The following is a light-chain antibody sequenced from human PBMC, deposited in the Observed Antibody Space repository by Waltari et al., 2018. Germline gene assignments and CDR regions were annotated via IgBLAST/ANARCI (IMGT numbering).Light chain of an antibody. CDR3: SSYTSSSTLENV. Sequence: HSALTQPDSVSGYPVQSITISCTGTSSDVGCYNYVSRYQQHPGKAPKLMIYDVRNRPSGVSNRFSGSKSGNTASLTISGLQAEDEADYYCSSYTSSSTLENVFGTGTKVTVL. CDR2: DVR. J-gene: IGLJ1*01. V-gene: IGLV2-14*01. CDR1: SSDVGCYNY.